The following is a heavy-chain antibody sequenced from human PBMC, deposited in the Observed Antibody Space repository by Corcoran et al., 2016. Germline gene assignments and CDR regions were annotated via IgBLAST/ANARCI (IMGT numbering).Heavy chain of an antibody. J-gene: IGHJ3*02. V-gene: IGHV4-38-2*02. CDR2: IYHSGST. D-gene: IGHD3-10*01. CDR1: GYSISSGYY. CDR3: ARGHRGSAFYEI. Sequence: QVQLQESGPGLVKPSETLSLTCTVSGYSISSGYYWGWIRQPPGKGLEWIGSIYHSGSTYYNPSLKSRVTISVDTSKNQFSLKLSSVTAADTAWYYWARGHRGSAFYEIWGQGTMVTVSS.